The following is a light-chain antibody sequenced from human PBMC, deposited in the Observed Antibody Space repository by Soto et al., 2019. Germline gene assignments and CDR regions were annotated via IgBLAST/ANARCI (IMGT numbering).Light chain of an antibody. J-gene: IGLJ2*01. CDR2: EGS. Sequence: QSALTQPASVSGSPGQSITISCTGTSSDVGGYNLVSWYQQHPGKAPKLMIYEGSKRPSGVSNRYSGSTSGNTASLTISGLQAEDEADYYCCSYAGSSTLVFGGGTKLTVL. CDR1: SSDVGGYNL. CDR3: CSYAGSSTLV. V-gene: IGLV2-23*01.